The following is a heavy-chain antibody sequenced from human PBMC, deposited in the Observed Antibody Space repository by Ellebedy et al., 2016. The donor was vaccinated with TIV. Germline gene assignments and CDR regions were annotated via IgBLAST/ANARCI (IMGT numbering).Heavy chain of an antibody. CDR2: FSYNGDET. CDR1: GFAFGGFA. J-gene: IGHJ4*02. V-gene: IGHV3-21*01. CDR3: ARDPGWGALDY. Sequence: GESLKISCAASGFAFGGFAMNWVRQAPGKGLQWVSSFSYNGDETFYADSVRGRFTISSDNAKNLLYLQMNSLRVEDTAVYYCARDPGWGALDYWGQGTLVSVSS. D-gene: IGHD3-16*01.